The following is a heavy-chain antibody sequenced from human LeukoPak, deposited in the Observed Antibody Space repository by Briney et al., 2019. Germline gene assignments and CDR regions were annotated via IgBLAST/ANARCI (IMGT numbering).Heavy chain of an antibody. Sequence: SETLSLTCTVSGGSISSYYWSWIRQPPGKGLEWIGYIYYSGSTYYNPSLKSRVTISVDTSKNQFSLKLSSVTAADTVVYYCARDRRYYYDSSGLDYWGQGTLVTVSS. D-gene: IGHD3-22*01. CDR1: GGSISSYY. J-gene: IGHJ4*02. CDR2: IYYSGST. V-gene: IGHV4-59*01. CDR3: ARDRRYYYDSSGLDY.